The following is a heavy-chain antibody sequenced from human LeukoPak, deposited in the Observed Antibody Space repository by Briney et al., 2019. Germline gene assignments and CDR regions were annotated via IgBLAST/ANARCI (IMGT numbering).Heavy chain of an antibody. Sequence: PGGSLRLSCAASGFTFSSYSMNWVRQAPGKGPEWVSSISSSSSYIYYADSVKGRFTISRDNAKNSLYLQMNSLRAEDTAVYYCARHVAVVPAAMSGWINNWFDPWGQGTLVTVSS. CDR3: ARHVAVVPAAMSGWINNWFDP. D-gene: IGHD2-2*01. CDR2: ISSSSSYI. J-gene: IGHJ5*02. CDR1: GFTFSSYS. V-gene: IGHV3-21*01.